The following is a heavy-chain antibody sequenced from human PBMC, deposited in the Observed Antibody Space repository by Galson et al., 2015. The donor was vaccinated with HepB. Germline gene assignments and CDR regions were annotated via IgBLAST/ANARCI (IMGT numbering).Heavy chain of an antibody. Sequence: SLRLSCAASGFTFSSYGMHWVRQASGKGLQWVAFIRSDESQKFYGDSVKGRFTISRDNFKNTLYLQLKSLTAEDTAVYYCAKDRSGFYASGSSDYWGQGTVVTVSS. CDR3: AKDRSGFYASGSSDY. D-gene: IGHD3-10*01. CDR2: IRSDESQK. CDR1: GFTFSSYG. V-gene: IGHV3-30*02. J-gene: IGHJ4*02.